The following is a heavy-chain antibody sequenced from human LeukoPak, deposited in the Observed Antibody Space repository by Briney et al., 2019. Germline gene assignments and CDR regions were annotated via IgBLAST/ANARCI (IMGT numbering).Heavy chain of an antibody. Sequence: ASVKVSCKASGYTFTGYYMHWVRQAPGQGLEWMGWINPNSGGTNYAQKFQGRVTMTRDTSKNQLSLKLSSVTAADTAVYYCARGLNDSWTGENYWGQGTLVTVSS. CDR3: ARGLNDSWTGENY. J-gene: IGHJ4*02. CDR1: GYTFTGYY. CDR2: INPNSGGT. D-gene: IGHD3-3*01. V-gene: IGHV1-2*02.